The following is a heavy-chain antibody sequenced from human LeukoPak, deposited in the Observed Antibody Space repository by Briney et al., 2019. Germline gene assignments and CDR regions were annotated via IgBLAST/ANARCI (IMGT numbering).Heavy chain of an antibody. CDR2: FDPEDGET. Sequence: GGSLRLSCAASGFTFRSYAMSWVRQAPGKGLEWMGGFDPEDGETIYAQKFQGRVTMTEDTSTDTAYMELSSLRSEDTAVYYCATLYLGYWGQGTLVTVSS. CDR3: ATLYLGY. J-gene: IGHJ4*02. D-gene: IGHD3-16*01. CDR1: GFTFRSYA. V-gene: IGHV1-24*01.